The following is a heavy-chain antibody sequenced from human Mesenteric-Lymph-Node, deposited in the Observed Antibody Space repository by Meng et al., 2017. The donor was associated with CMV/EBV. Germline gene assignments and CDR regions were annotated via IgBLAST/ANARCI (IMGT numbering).Heavy chain of an antibody. J-gene: IGHJ4*02. CDR2: ISAYNRNT. CDR3: AITGDYGYFDY. CDR1: GYTFTNVG. D-gene: IGHD4-17*01. V-gene: IGHV1-18*01. Sequence: SCRPSGYTFTNVGVSWVRQAPGQGLEWMRWISAYNRNTNYAQKFQGRVTLTTDTSTSTAYMELRSLRSDDTAVYYCAITGDYGYFDYWGQGTLVTVSS.